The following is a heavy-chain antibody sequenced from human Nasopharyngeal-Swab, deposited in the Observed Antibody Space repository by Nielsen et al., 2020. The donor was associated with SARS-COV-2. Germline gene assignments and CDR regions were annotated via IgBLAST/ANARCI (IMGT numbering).Heavy chain of an antibody. J-gene: IGHJ4*02. Sequence: SETLSLTCAVYGGSFSGYYWSWIRQPPGKGLEWIGEINHSGSTNYNPSLKSRVTISVDTSKNQFSLKLSSVTAADTAVYYCARASDFYLTTRPMEFDYWGQGTLVTVSS. CDR2: INHSGST. CDR1: GGSFSGYY. V-gene: IGHV4-34*01. CDR3: ARASDFYLTTRPMEFDY. D-gene: IGHD3-3*01.